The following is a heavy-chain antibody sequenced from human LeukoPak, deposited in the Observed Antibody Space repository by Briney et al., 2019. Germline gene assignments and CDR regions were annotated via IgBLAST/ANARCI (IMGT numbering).Heavy chain of an antibody. V-gene: IGHV3-20*01. CDR1: GFTFDDYG. D-gene: IGHD3-22*01. J-gene: IGHJ4*02. CDR3: ARGNYYDSSGYYDY. CDR2: INWNGGST. Sequence: PGGSLRLSCAASGFTFDDYGMSWVRQAPGEGLEWVSGINWNGGSTGYADSVKGRFTISRDNAKNSLYLQMNSLRAEDTALYHCARGNYYDSSGYYDYWGQGTLVTVSS.